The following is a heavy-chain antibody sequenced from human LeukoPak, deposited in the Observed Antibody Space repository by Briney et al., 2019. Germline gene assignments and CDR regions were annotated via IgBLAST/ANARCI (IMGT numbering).Heavy chain of an antibody. Sequence: GGSLRLSCAASELMFSSYAMSWVRQAPGKGLEWVSGISDDSGSTYYADSVKGRFTISRDNSKNTLYLQMNSLRAEDTAVYYCAKDAPIAVAGTGGFDYWGQGTLVTVSS. CDR3: AKDAPIAVAGTGGFDY. CDR2: ISDDSGST. CDR1: ELMFSSYA. V-gene: IGHV3-23*01. D-gene: IGHD6-19*01. J-gene: IGHJ4*02.